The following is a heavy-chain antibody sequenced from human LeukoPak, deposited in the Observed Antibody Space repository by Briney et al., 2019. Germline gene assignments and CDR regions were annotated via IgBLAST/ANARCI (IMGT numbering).Heavy chain of an antibody. CDR1: GFTFSSYW. CDR2: VKQDGREK. D-gene: IGHD1-26*01. Sequence: GGSLRLSCAASGFTFSSYWVSWVRQAPGKGLEWVANVKQDGREKYYVDSVKGRFTISRDNAKNSLYLQMNSLRAEDTAVYYCARDESGESELDYWGQGTLVTVSS. V-gene: IGHV3-7*01. J-gene: IGHJ4*02. CDR3: ARDESGESELDY.